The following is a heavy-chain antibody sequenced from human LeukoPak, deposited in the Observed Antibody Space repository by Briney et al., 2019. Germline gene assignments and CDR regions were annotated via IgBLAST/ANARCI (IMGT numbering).Heavy chain of an antibody. CDR1: GFTFNNYG. D-gene: IGHD6-13*01. J-gene: IGHJ5*02. Sequence: GGSLRLSCAASGFTFNNYGMTWVRQAPGKGLEWVSTIGSSGVATLYADSVKGRFTISRDNAKNSLYLQMNSLRAEDTAVYYCARDLGSSSWYPLAGWFDPWGQGTLVTVSS. CDR2: IGSSGVAT. V-gene: IGHV3-48*01. CDR3: ARDLGSSSWYPLAGWFDP.